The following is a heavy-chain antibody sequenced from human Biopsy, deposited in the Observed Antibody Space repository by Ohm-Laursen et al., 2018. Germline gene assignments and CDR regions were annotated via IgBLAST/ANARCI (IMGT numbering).Heavy chain of an antibody. CDR1: GGSISSDY. CDR3: ARATNSTGWPYYYFYGMDV. Sequence: SETLSLTWIVSGGSISSDYWSWIRQTPGKGLEWIGYIYYSGGTNYNPSLKSRVTISVDTSKNQFSLRLNSVTAADTAVYYCARATNSTGWPYYYFYGMDVWGQGTTVTVSS. CDR2: IYYSGGT. V-gene: IGHV4-59*01. J-gene: IGHJ6*02. D-gene: IGHD2/OR15-2a*01.